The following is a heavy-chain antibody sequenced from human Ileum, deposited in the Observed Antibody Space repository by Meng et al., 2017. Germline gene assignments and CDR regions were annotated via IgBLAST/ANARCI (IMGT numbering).Heavy chain of an antibody. CDR3: VKPRRLALKTAVFDY. D-gene: IGHD1-1*01. CDR1: GFTFSTYP. V-gene: IGHV3-30*01. Sequence: SWAASGFTFSTYPTHRVRQAPVKGLEWVAAISSDGIDEYYADSAEGRFTISRDSSGNREYLQMNTLSTEDAAVYYCVKPRRLALKTAVFDYWGQGARVTVSS. J-gene: IGHJ4*03. CDR2: ISSDGIDE.